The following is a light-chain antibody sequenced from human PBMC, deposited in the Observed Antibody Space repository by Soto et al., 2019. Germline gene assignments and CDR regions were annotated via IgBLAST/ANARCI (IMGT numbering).Light chain of an antibody. CDR2: ANV. CDR1: SSNLGAGFD. J-gene: IGLJ2*01. CDR3: QSYDSSLSGSGV. V-gene: IGLV1-40*01. Sequence: QPVLTQPPSVSGAPGQRVTISCTGGSSNLGAGFDVHWYQQVPGKAPKLLIYANVNRPSGVPERFSGSKSGTSASLAITGLQAEDEAEYYCQSYDSSLSGSGVFGGGTKLTVL.